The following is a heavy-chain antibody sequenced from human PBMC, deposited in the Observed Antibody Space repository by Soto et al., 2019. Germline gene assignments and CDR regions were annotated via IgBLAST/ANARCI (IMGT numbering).Heavy chain of an antibody. D-gene: IGHD2-21*02. CDR2: ISGSGGST. CDR1: GFTFSSYA. Sequence: GGSLRLSCAASGFTFSSYAMSWVRQAPGKGLEWVSAISGSGGSTYYADSVKGRFTISRDNSKNTLYLQMNSLRAEDTAVYYCAKATYCGGDCYLYYFDYWGQGTLVTVSS. J-gene: IGHJ4*02. V-gene: IGHV3-23*01. CDR3: AKATYCGGDCYLYYFDY.